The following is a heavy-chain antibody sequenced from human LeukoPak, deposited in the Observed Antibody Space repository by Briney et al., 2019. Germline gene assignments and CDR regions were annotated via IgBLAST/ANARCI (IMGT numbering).Heavy chain of an antibody. CDR1: GFTFSNFW. CDR3: SKGGRGDS. D-gene: IGHD3-10*01. J-gene: IGHJ4*02. CDR2: LKPDGSDA. Sequence: GGSLRLSCTASGFTFSNFWMSWVRQAPGKGLEWVANLKPDGSDAYYVDSLKGRFTIYRDNTKNSLFLQMNSLRAEDTAVYYCSKGGRGDSWGQGTLVTVSS. V-gene: IGHV3-7*01.